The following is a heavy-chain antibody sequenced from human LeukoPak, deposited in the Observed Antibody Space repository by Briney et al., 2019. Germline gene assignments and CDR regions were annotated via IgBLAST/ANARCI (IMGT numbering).Heavy chain of an antibody. Sequence: PGGSLRLSSEASGFTVSNTYMSWVRQAPGKGLEWVSIIYSGGGTRYADSVKGRFTISRDNSRNTLCLQMNSLRAEDTALYYCARDNYDSSGFTWGQGTLVTVSS. CDR2: IYSGGGT. V-gene: IGHV3-53*01. J-gene: IGHJ4*02. D-gene: IGHD3-22*01. CDR3: ARDNYDSSGFT. CDR1: GFTVSNTY.